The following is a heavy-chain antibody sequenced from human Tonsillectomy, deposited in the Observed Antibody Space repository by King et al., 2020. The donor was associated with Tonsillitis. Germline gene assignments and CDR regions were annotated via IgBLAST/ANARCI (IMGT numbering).Heavy chain of an antibody. CDR1: GFTFSSYS. D-gene: IGHD2-15*01. Sequence: VQLVESGGGLVKPGGSLRLSCAASGFTFSSYSMNWVRQSPGKGLEWVSSISSSSSYIYYADSVKGRFAISRDNAKHSLYLQMNSLRAEDTDVYYCARDCSGGSCYPYYYGMDVWGQGTTVTVSS. V-gene: IGHV3-21*01. J-gene: IGHJ6*02. CDR2: ISSSSSYI. CDR3: ARDCSGGSCYPYYYGMDV.